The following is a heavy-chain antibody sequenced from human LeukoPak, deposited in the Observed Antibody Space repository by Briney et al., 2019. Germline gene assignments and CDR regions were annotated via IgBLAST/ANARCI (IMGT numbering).Heavy chain of an antibody. V-gene: IGHV4-31*03. Sequence: SETLSLTCSVSGGSISNGGYYWNWIRQHPGKGLEWIGYIYYSGNTYYNPSLKSRVTISVDTSKNQFSLKLSSVTAADTAVYYCAKGYNYGPFDYWGQGTLVTVSS. CDR3: AKGYNYGPFDY. CDR1: GGSISNGGYY. CDR2: IYYSGNT. D-gene: IGHD5-18*01. J-gene: IGHJ4*02.